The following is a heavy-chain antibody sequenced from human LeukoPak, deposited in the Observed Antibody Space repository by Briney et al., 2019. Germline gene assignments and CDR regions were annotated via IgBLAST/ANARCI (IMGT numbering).Heavy chain of an antibody. V-gene: IGHV1-24*01. J-gene: IGHJ6*02. CDR2: FYPEDGET. D-gene: IGHD3-22*01. CDR1: GYTLTELS. Sequence: GASVNVSCKVSGYTLTELSMHWVRQAPGKGLEWMGGFYPEDGETIYAQKFQGRVTMTEDTSTDTAYMELSSLRSEDTAVYYCATDGLRRFDYYYGMDVWGQGTTVTVSS. CDR3: ATDGLRRFDYYYGMDV.